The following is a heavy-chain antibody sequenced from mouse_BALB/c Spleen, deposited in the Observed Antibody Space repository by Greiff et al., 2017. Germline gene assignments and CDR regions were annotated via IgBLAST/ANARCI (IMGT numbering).Heavy chain of an antibody. J-gene: IGHJ4*01. CDR1: GFTFSNYW. D-gene: IGHD6-1*01. V-gene: IGHV6-6*02. CDR3: TKNYPLYAMDY. Sequence: EVQLVESGGGLVQPGGSMKLSCVASGFTFSNYWMNWVRQSPEKGLEWVAEIRLKSNNYATHYAESVKGRFTISRDDSKSSVYPQMNNLRAEDTGIYYCTKNYPLYAMDYWGQGTSVTVSS. CDR2: IRLKSNNYAT.